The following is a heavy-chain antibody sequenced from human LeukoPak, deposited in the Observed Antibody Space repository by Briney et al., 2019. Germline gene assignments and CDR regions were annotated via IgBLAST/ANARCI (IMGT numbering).Heavy chain of an antibody. CDR2: FDPEDGET. J-gene: IGHJ5*02. CDR3: ATELRYFDWSRPLRPPVNWFDP. CDR1: GYTLTELS. V-gene: IGHV1-24*01. Sequence: ASVKVSCKVSGYTLTELSMHWVRQAPGKGLEWMGGFDPEDGETIYAQKFQGRVTMTEDTSTDTAYMELSSLRSEDTAVYYCATELRYFDWSRPLRPPVNWFDPWGQGTLVTVSS. D-gene: IGHD3-9*01.